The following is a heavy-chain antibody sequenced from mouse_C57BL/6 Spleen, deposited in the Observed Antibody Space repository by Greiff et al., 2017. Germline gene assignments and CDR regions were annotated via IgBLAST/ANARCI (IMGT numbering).Heavy chain of an antibody. CDR2: IYPGSGNT. J-gene: IGHJ4*01. V-gene: IGHV1-76*01. Sequence: QVQLQQSGAELVRPGASVKLSCKASGYTFTDYYINWVKQRPGQGLEWIARIYPGSGNTYYNEKFKGKATLTAEKSSSTAYMQLSSLTSEDSAVYFCAREYNAMDYWGQGTSVTVSS. CDR1: GYTFTDYY. D-gene: IGHD2-10*02. CDR3: AREYNAMDY.